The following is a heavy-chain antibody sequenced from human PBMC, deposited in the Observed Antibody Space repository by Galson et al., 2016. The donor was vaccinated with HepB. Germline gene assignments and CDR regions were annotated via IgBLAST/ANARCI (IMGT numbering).Heavy chain of an antibody. D-gene: IGHD6-19*01. J-gene: IGHJ4*02. Sequence: SETLSLTCAVYGGSFSDYSWSWIRQPPGKGLEWIGEINHSGKTNYKTSLKSRVTISVDTSKSQFSLKLKSVTAADTAVYYCARFPGKYSSGWYRFDNWGQGSLVTVSS. V-gene: IGHV4-34*01. CDR3: ARFPGKYSSGWYRFDN. CDR2: INHSGKT. CDR1: GGSFSDYS.